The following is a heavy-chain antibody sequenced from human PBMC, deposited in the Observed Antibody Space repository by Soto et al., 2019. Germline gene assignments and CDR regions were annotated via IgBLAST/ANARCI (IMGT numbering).Heavy chain of an antibody. Sequence: QVQLVQSGAEVKKPGSSVKVSCKASGGTFGIYAISWVRQAPGQGLEWMGGIIPIPGTANYAQKFQGRVTIAGDESTSTAYMELSSLRSEDTAVYYCARSQGSSTSLEIYYYYYYGMDVWGQGTTVTVSS. CDR2: IIPIPGTA. CDR3: ARSQGSSTSLEIYYYYYYGMDV. D-gene: IGHD2-2*01. V-gene: IGHV1-69*01. J-gene: IGHJ6*02. CDR1: GGTFGIYA.